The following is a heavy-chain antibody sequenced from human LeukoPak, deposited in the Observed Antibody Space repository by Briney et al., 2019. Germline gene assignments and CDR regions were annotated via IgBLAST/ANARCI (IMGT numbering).Heavy chain of an antibody. V-gene: IGHV3-43*02. CDR2: ISGDGGST. J-gene: IGHJ4*02. CDR1: GFTFDDYA. Sequence: GGSLRLFCAASGFTFDDYAMHWVRQAPGKGLEWVSLISGDGGSTYYADSVKGRFTISRDNSKNSLYLQMNSLRTEDTALYYCAKGGYVWGSYRYTEVGYFDYWGQGTLVTVSS. D-gene: IGHD3-16*02. CDR3: AKGGYVWGSYRYTEVGYFDY.